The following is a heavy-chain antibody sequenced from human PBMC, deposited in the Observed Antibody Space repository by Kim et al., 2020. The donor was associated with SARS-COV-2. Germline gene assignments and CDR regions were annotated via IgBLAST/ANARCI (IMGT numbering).Heavy chain of an antibody. Sequence: GGSLRLSCAASGFTVSSNYMSWVRQAPGMGLEWVSVIYSGDTTYYADSVKGRFTISRDNSKNTLYLQMNSLRAEDTAVYYCAMSNYFYYYGMDVWGQGTT. CDR1: GFTVSSNY. V-gene: IGHV3-66*01. CDR3: AMSNYFYYYGMDV. CDR2: IYSGDTT. J-gene: IGHJ6*02.